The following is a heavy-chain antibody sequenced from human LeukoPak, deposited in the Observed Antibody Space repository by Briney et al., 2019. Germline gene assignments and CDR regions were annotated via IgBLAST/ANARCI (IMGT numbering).Heavy chain of an antibody. CDR3: AKLPYDFWGVEEYYFDY. J-gene: IGHJ4*02. V-gene: IGHV3-30*18. CDR2: ISYDGSNK. D-gene: IGHD3-3*01. CDR1: GFTFSSYG. Sequence: GGSLRLSCATSGFTFSSYGMHWVRQAPGKGLEWVAVISYDGSNKYYADSVKGRFTISRDNSKNTLYLQMNSLRAEDTAVYYCAKLPYDFWGVEEYYFDYWGQGTLVTVSS.